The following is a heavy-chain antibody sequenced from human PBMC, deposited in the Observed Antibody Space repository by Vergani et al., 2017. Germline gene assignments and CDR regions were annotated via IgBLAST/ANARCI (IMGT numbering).Heavy chain of an antibody. D-gene: IGHD3-10*01. CDR1: GYTFTSYY. Sequence: QVQLVQSGAEVKKPGASVKVSCKASGYTFTSYYMHWVRQAPGQGLEWMGIINPSGGNTNYAQKLQGRVTMTTDTSTSTAYMELRSLRSDDTAVYYCARDRPYGSGSYYSPEYFQHWGQGTLVTVSS. CDR2: INPSGGNT. V-gene: IGHV1-46*01. CDR3: ARDRPYGSGSYYSPEYFQH. J-gene: IGHJ1*01.